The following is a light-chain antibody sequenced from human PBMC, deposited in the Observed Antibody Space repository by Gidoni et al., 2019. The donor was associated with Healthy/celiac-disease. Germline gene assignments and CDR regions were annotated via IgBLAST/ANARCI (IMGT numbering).Light chain of an antibody. V-gene: IGKV1-5*03. CDR2: KAS. Sequence: DIQMTQSPSTLSASVGDRVTITCRASQSISSWLAWYQQKPGKAPKLLIHKASSLESGVPSRFSGSGSGTEFPLTISSLQPDDFATYYFQQYNSYSRPFGQGTKVEI. J-gene: IGKJ1*01. CDR1: QSISSW. CDR3: QQYNSYSRP.